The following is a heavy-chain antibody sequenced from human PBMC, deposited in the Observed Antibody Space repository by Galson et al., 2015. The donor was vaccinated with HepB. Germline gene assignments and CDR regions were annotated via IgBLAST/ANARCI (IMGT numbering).Heavy chain of an antibody. CDR1: GFTLSNYA. CDR3: ARAIGSYVTTFGVVLMGTTDY. Sequence: SLRLSCAASGFTLSNYAMHWVRQAPGKGLEWVAVISYDGRNKYHADSVKGRFTISRDNSKNTLYLQMNSLRAEDTAIYYCARAIGSYVTTFGVVLMGTTDYWGQGTLVTVSS. CDR2: ISYDGRNK. D-gene: IGHD3-3*01. V-gene: IGHV3-30*04. J-gene: IGHJ4*02.